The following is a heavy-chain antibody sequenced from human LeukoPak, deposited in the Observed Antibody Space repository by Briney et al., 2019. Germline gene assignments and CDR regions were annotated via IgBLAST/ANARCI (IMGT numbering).Heavy chain of an antibody. Sequence: SQTLSLTCTVSGGSISSGGYYWSWIRQPPGKGLEWIGYIYHSGSTYYNPSLKSRVTISVDTSKNQFSLKLSSVTAADTAVYYCARDSYGSGLRDFDYWGQGTLVTVSS. V-gene: IGHV4-30-2*01. J-gene: IGHJ4*02. CDR1: GGSISSGGYY. CDR3: ARDSYGSGLRDFDY. CDR2: IYHSGST. D-gene: IGHD3-10*01.